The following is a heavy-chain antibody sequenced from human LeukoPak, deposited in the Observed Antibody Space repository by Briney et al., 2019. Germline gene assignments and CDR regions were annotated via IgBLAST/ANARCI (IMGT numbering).Heavy chain of an antibody. D-gene: IGHD2-15*01. CDR1: GFTFSAYA. CDR2: ISGSGAGT. CDR3: AKGSTAFGSSWYGKAYYYMDV. V-gene: IGHV3-23*01. Sequence: GGSLRLSCAASGFTFSAYAMSWVRLAPGKGLEWVSGISGSGAGTYYADSVKGRFTISRDNSKNTLDLQMISLRAGDTAVYYCAKGSTAFGSSWYGKAYYYMDVWGKGTTVTVSS. J-gene: IGHJ6*03.